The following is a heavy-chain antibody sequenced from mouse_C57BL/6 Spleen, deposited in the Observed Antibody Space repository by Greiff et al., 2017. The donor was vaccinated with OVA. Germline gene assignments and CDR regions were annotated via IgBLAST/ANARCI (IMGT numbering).Heavy chain of an antibody. CDR2: INPSSGYT. J-gene: IGHJ2*01. Sequence: QVQLQQSGAELAKPGASVKLSCKASGYTFTSYWMHWVKQRPGQGLEWIGYINPSSGYTKYNQKFKDKATLTADKSSSTAYMQLSSLTYEDSAVXYGARGKLNNYADFDYWGKGTTLTVSS. CDR1: GYTFTSYW. V-gene: IGHV1-7*01. D-gene: IGHD2-12*01. CDR3: ARGKLNNYADFDY.